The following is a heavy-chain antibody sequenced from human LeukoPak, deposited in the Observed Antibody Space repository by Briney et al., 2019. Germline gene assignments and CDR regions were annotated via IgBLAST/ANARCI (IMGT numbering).Heavy chain of an antibody. Sequence: PSETLSLTCTVSGYSISSGYYWGWIRQPPGKGLEWIGSIYHSGSTYYNPSLKSRVTISVDTSKNQFSLKLSSVTAADTAVYYCARGGESAPLGFDYWGQGTLVTVSS. V-gene: IGHV4-38-2*02. CDR2: IYHSGST. CDR1: GYSISSGYY. D-gene: IGHD3-16*01. J-gene: IGHJ4*02. CDR3: ARGGESAPLGFDY.